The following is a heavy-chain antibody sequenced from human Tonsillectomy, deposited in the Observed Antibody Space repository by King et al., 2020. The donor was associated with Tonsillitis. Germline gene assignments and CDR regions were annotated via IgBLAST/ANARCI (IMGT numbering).Heavy chain of an antibody. CDR2: INHSGST. CDR3: ARGPKENCSGGICYAPYYYYGMDV. CDR1: GGSFSGYY. V-gene: IGHV4-34*01. D-gene: IGHD2-15*01. Sequence: VQLQQWGAGLLKPSETLSRTCAVYGGSFSGYYWSWIRQPPGKGLEWIGEINHSGSTNYNPSLKSRVTISVDTSKNQFSLKLSSVTAADTAVYYCARGPKENCSGGICYAPYYYYGMDVWGQGPTVTVSS. J-gene: IGHJ6*02.